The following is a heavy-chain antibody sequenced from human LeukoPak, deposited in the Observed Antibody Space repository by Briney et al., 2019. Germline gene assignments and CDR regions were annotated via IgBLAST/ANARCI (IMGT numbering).Heavy chain of an antibody. CDR3: AKTRGTYNAYYYYIDV. J-gene: IGHJ6*03. CDR1: GFTFSAYG. D-gene: IGHD1-26*01. Sequence: GGSLRLSCAASGFTFSAYGMHWVRQAPGKGLEWVAVISYDGSNKYYADSVKGRFTISRDNSKNTLYLQMNSLRAEDTAVYYCAKTRGTYNAYYYYIDVWGKGTTVTVPS. V-gene: IGHV3-30*18. CDR2: ISYDGSNK.